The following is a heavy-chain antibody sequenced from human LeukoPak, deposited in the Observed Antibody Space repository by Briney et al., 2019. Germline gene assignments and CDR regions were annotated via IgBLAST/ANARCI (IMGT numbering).Heavy chain of an antibody. CDR2: ISSSSSTI. D-gene: IGHD1-20*01. CDR3: ARDARYITGTTLGYFDY. CDR1: GFAFSDSW. J-gene: IGHJ4*02. V-gene: IGHV3-48*02. Sequence: XXSLRLSCAASGFAFSDSWMTWIRQAPGKGLEWVSYISSSSSTIYYADSVKGRFTISRDNAKNSLYLQMNSLRDEDTAVYYCARDARYITGTTLGYFDYWGQGALVTVSS.